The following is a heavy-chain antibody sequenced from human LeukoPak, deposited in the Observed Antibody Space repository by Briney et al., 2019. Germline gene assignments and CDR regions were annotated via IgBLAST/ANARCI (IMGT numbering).Heavy chain of an antibody. CDR1: GGSISSYY. D-gene: IGHD3-10*01. Sequence: SETLSLTCTVSGGSISSYYGSWIRQPAGKGLEWIGRIYSSGSTNYNPSLKSRVTISVDTSKNHFSLKLSSVTAADTAVYYCARRRRITMVRGASRGAFDIWGQGTMVTVSS. CDR3: ARRRRITMVRGASRGAFDI. CDR2: IYSSGST. V-gene: IGHV4-4*07. J-gene: IGHJ3*02.